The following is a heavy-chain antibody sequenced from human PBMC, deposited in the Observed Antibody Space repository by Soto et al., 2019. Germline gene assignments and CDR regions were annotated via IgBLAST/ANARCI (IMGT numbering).Heavy chain of an antibody. CDR3: ARECPAPYYCYGMDV. CDR1: GYSFTTYG. Sequence: QVQLVQSRGEVKKPGASVKVSCKTSGYSFTTYGISWVRQAPGQGLEWMGWISGYNGNTNYAQNLQGRVTMTTDTSTSTAHRELRSLRSDDTAVYYCARECPAPYYCYGMDVWGQGSTVTVSS. CDR2: ISGYNGNT. V-gene: IGHV1-18*01. J-gene: IGHJ6*02.